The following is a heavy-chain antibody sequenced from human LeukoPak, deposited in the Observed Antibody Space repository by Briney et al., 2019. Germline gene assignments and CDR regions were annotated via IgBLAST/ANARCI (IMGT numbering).Heavy chain of an antibody. CDR1: GFTFSSYS. J-gene: IGHJ6*02. CDR2: ISSSGSTI. CDR3: ARESLYYYYGMDV. Sequence: GGSLRLSCAASGFTFSSYSMNWVRQAPGKGLEWVSYISSSGSTIYYADSVKGRFTISRDNAKNSLYLQMNSLRAEDTAVYYCARESLYYYYGMDVWGQGTTVTVSS. V-gene: IGHV3-48*04.